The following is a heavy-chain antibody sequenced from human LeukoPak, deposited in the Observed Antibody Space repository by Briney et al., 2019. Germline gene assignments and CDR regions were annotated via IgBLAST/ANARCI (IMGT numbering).Heavy chain of an antibody. CDR1: GFIVGSNT. V-gene: IGHV3-66*01. J-gene: IGHJ4*02. Sequence: GGSLRLSCAASGFIVGSNTMSGVRQAPGKGLEWVSIIYSGGSTSYADSVKGRFTISRDNSKNTLYLQMNSLRTEDTAVYYCARGGSYFDISGYYFYWGQGTLVTVSS. CDR3: ARGGSYFDISGYYFY. CDR2: IYSGGST. D-gene: IGHD3-22*01.